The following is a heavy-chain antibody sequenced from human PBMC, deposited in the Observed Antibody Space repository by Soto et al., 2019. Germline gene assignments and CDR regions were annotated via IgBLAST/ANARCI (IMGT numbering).Heavy chain of an antibody. CDR3: AKMRGMEVWDYSLDY. CDR1: GFTFSSFA. CDR2: VFGHGGGP. D-gene: IGHD2-21*01. Sequence: EVQLLESGGDLVQPGGSLRLSCAASGFTFSSFAMSWVRQAPGKGLEWVSRVFGHGGGPDYADSVKGRFTISRDNSKNTLFLQMSSLRVDDTVIYYCAKMRGMEVWDYSLDYWGQGTLVTVSS. V-gene: IGHV3-23*01. J-gene: IGHJ4*02.